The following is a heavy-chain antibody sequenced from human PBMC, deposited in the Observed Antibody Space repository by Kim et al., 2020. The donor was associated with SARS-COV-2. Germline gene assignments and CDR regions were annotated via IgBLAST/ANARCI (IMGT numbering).Heavy chain of an antibody. CDR2: TYYSGSS. CDR3: VRGRRWFEP. V-gene: IGHV4-30-4*01. Sequence: SETLSLTCTVSGDSVNNYYYYWGWIRQPPGKGREWLGYTYYSGSSYYHPSLKSRLAISLDKSQILVSLRLNSVTATDTAVYYCVRGRRWFEPWGQGTLDTVST. J-gene: IGHJ5*02. CDR1: GDSVNNYYYY.